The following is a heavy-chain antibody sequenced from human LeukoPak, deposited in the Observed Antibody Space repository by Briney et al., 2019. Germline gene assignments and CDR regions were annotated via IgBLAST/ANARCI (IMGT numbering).Heavy chain of an antibody. V-gene: IGHV3-23*01. CDR3: AKSAYYYDSSAFPGSFDY. J-gene: IGHJ4*02. Sequence: PGGSLRLSCAASGFTFSSYAMSWVRQAPGKGLEWVSAISGSGGSTYYADSVKGRFTISRDSSKNTLYLQMNSLRAEDTAVYYCAKSAYYYDSSAFPGSFDYWGQGTLVTVSS. CDR1: GFTFSSYA. D-gene: IGHD3-22*01. CDR2: ISGSGGST.